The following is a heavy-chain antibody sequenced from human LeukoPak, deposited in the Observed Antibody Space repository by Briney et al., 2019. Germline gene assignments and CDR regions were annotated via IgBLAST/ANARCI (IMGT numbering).Heavy chain of an antibody. D-gene: IGHD3-22*01. CDR2: ISSSGSTI. Sequence: GGSLRLSCAASGFTFSDYYMSWIRQAPGKGLEWVSYISSSGSTIYYADSVKGRFTISRDDSKNTVYLQMNSVRADDTAVYFCARVYSSGWRYFDHWGQGTVVTVSS. CDR3: ARVYSSGWRYFDH. V-gene: IGHV3-11*01. J-gene: IGHJ4*02. CDR1: GFTFSDYY.